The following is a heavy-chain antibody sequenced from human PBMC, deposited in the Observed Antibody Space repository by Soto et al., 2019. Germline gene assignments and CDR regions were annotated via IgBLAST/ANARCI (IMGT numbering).Heavy chain of an antibody. CDR3: ARTLSGYEYYYMDV. D-gene: IGHD3-3*01. CDR1: GFTFDDYG. V-gene: IGHV3-20*01. CDR2: INWNGGST. J-gene: IGHJ6*03. Sequence: GGSLRFSCAASGFTFDDYGMSWVRQAPGKGLEWVSGINWNGGSTGYADSVKGRFTISRDNAKNSLYLQMNSLRAEDTALYHCARTLSGYEYYYMDVWGKGTTVTVSS.